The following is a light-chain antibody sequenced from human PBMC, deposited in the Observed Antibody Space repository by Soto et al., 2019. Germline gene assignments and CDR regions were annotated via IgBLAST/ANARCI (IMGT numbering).Light chain of an antibody. Sequence: EIVLTQSPGTLSLSPGERATLSCRASQSVSSSYLAWYQQKPGQAPRLLIYGAYSRATGIPDRFSGSGSGTDFTLTISRLEPEDFEVYYCQQYGSCFGQGTKVEIK. J-gene: IGKJ1*01. CDR2: GAY. CDR3: QQYGSC. CDR1: QSVSSSY. V-gene: IGKV3-20*01.